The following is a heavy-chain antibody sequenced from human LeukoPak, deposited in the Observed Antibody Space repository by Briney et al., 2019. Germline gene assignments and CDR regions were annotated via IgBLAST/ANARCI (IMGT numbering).Heavy chain of an antibody. J-gene: IGHJ4*02. CDR3: ARDRHSSGYSYFDY. CDR2: ISSSGSTI. Sequence: SGGSLRLSCAASGFTFSSYEMNWVRQAPGKGLEWVSYISSSGSTIYYADSVKGRFTISRDNAKNPLYLQMNSLRAEDTAVYYCARDRHSSGYSYFDYWGQGTLVTVSS. V-gene: IGHV3-48*03. D-gene: IGHD3-22*01. CDR1: GFTFSSYE.